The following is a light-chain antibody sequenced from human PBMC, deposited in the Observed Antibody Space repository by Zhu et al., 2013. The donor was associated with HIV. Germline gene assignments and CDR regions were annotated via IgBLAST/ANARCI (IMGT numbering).Light chain of an antibody. CDR2: GAS. CDR1: QSVTSS. Sequence: EIVMTQSPATLSVSPGERATLSCRASQSVTSSLAWYQQKPGQAPRLLIYGASTRATGIPARFSGSGSGTEFTLTISSLQSEDFAVYYCHQHNNWPLTFGQGTKLEI. J-gene: IGKJ2*01. V-gene: IGKV3-15*01. CDR3: HQHNNWPLT.